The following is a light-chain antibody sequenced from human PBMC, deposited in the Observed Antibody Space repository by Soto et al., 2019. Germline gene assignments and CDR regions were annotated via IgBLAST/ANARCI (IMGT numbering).Light chain of an antibody. Sequence: EIVLTQSPGTLSLSPGERATLSCRASQSVYNNYLAWYQQKPGQTPRLLVNGASNRATGIPDRFSGGGSGTDFTLTISSLEPEDFAVYYCQQYGLLPHSFGQGTRVEIK. CDR1: QSVYNNY. CDR2: GAS. V-gene: IGKV3-20*01. CDR3: QQYGLLPHS. J-gene: IGKJ2*01.